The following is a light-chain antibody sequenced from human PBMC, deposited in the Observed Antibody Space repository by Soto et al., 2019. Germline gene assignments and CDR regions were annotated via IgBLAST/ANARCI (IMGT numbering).Light chain of an antibody. V-gene: IGLV2-11*01. CDR3: YSYAGSYTNV. Sequence: QSALTQPRSVSGSPGQSVPISCTGTRSDVGGYNYVSWYQQHPGKAPKLMIYDVNKRPSGVPDRFSGSKSGNTASLTISGLQAEDEADYYCYSYAGSYTNVFGTGTKLTVL. CDR1: RSDVGGYNY. CDR2: DVN. J-gene: IGLJ1*01.